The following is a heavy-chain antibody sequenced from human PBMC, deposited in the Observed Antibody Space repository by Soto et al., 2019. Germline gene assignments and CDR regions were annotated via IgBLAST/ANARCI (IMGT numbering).Heavy chain of an antibody. Sequence: QVQLVESGGGVVQPGRSLRLSCAASGFTFSSYLIHWVRQGPGKGLEWVAVIWYDGSNKYYADSVKGRFTISRDNSKNTPYLQMNSLRTEDTAVYYCARPQGISGYFPIDYWGQGTLVTVSS. CDR1: GFTFSSYL. CDR2: IWYDGSNK. V-gene: IGHV3-33*01. D-gene: IGHD3-22*01. CDR3: ARPQGISGYFPIDY. J-gene: IGHJ4*02.